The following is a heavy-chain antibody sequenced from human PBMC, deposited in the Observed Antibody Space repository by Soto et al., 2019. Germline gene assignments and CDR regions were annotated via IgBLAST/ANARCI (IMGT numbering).Heavy chain of an antibody. CDR2: ISYDGSNK. J-gene: IGHJ5*02. CDR1: GFTFSSYA. D-gene: IGHD3-10*01. Sequence: TGGSPRLSCAASGFTFSSYAMHWVRQAPGKGLEWVAVISYDGSNKYYADSVKGRFTISRDNSKNTLYLQMNSLRAEDTAVYYCGGSGRAKFDPWGQGTLVTVSS. CDR3: GGSGRAKFDP. V-gene: IGHV3-30-3*01.